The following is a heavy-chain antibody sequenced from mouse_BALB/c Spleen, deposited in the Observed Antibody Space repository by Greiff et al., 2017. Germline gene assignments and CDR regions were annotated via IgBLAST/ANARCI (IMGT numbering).Heavy chain of an antibody. CDR2: ISYSGST. CDR1: GYSITSDYA. D-gene: IGHD1-1*01. J-gene: IGHJ3*01. V-gene: IGHV3-2*02. Sequence: EVQLQESGPGLVKPSQSLSLTCTVTGYSITSDYAWNWIRQFPGNKLEWMGYISYSGSTSYNPSLKSRISITRDTSKNQFFLQLNSVTTEDTATYYCARQGNYYGSSPWFAYWGQGTLVTVSA. CDR3: ARQGNYYGSSPWFAY.